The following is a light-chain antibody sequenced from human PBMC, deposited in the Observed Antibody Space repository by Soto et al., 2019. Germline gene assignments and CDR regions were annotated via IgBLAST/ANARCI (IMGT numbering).Light chain of an antibody. V-gene: IGKV1-5*03. J-gene: IGKJ1*01. CDR3: QQYKSYPWT. CDR2: KAS. Sequence: DIQMTQSPSTLSASVGDRVAITCRASQSISSLLAWYQQKPGKAPKLLIYKASSLESGVPSRFSGSGSGTEFTLTISSLQPDDFATYYCQQYKSYPWTFGQGTKVDI. CDR1: QSISSL.